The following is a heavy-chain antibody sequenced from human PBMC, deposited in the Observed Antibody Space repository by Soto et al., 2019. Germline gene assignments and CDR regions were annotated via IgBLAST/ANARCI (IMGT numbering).Heavy chain of an antibody. CDR1: GFTFSSYW. V-gene: IGHV3-74*01. CDR2: INSDGSST. D-gene: IGHD6-6*01. CDR3: ASLWDSSSSNYYYYMDV. J-gene: IGHJ6*03. Sequence: GGSLRLSCAASGFTFSSYWMHWVRQAPGKGLVWVSRINSDGSSTSYADSVKGRFTISRDNAKNTLYLQMNSLRAEDTAVYYYASLWDSSSSNYYYYMDVWGKGTTVTVSS.